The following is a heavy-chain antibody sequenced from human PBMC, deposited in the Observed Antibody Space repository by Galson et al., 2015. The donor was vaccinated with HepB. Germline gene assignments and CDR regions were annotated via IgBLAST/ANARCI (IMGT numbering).Heavy chain of an antibody. CDR2: INHSGST. J-gene: IGHJ6*02. CDR3: GRGRGRDYRYGMDV. D-gene: IGHD3-16*01. Sequence: SESLSLTCAVYGGSFSGYYWGWIRQPPGKGLEWIGEINHSGSTTYNPSLKSRVTISVDTSKNQFSLKLSSGTAADTAVYYCGRGRGRDYRYGMDVWGQGTTVTVSS. V-gene: IGHV4-34*01. CDR1: GGSFSGYY.